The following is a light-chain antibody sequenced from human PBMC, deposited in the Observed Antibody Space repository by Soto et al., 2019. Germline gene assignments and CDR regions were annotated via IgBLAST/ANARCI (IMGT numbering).Light chain of an antibody. Sequence: DIQMTQSPSTLSASVGARVTITCRARQNIDSGLAWYQQKPGKAPKLLIYKASTLESGVPLRLSGSGSRTEFTLTITRLQPHDFATYYCQQYHFFWTFGQGTRVEIK. J-gene: IGKJ1*01. V-gene: IGKV1-5*03. CDR2: KAS. CDR3: QQYHFFWT. CDR1: QNIDSG.